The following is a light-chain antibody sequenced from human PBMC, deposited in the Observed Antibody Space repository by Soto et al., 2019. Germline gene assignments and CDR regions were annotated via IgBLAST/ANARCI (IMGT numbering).Light chain of an antibody. J-gene: IGLJ1*01. CDR1: SSDVGGYNY. Sequence: QSALTQPASVSGSPGQSITISCTGTSSDVGGYNYVSWYQQHPGKAPKLVIYDVTNRPSGVSNRFSGSKSGNTASLTISGLQAEDEADYYCTSYTRSRTYVFGTGTKLTVL. V-gene: IGLV2-14*03. CDR3: TSYTRSRTYV. CDR2: DVT.